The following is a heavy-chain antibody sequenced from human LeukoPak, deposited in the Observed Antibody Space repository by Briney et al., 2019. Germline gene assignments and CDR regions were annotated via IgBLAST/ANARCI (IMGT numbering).Heavy chain of an antibody. CDR3: AKDLDYGGNSPFDY. Sequence: GGSLRLSCAASGFTFSDYGMHWVRQAPGKGLEWVAVISYDGGNKYYADSVKGRFTISRDNSKNTLYLQMNSLRAEDTAVYHCAKDLDYGGNSPFDYWGQGTLVTVSS. D-gene: IGHD4-23*01. CDR2: ISYDGGNK. CDR1: GFTFSDYG. V-gene: IGHV3-30*18. J-gene: IGHJ4*02.